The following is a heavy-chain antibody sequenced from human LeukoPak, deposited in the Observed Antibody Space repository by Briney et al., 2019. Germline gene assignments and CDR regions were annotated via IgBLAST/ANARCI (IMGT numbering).Heavy chain of an antibody. CDR3: ASGYGDLCAY. CDR1: GFTFSNYW. J-gene: IGHJ4*02. D-gene: IGHD4-17*01. CDR2: ISSHGSST. V-gene: IGHV3-74*01. Sequence: QSGGSLRLSCAASGFTFSNYWMHWVRQAPGRGLVWVSGISSHGSSTNHADSVKGRFTISRDNAKNTLHLQMNSLRAEDTAVYYCASGYGDLCAYWGQGTLVTVSS.